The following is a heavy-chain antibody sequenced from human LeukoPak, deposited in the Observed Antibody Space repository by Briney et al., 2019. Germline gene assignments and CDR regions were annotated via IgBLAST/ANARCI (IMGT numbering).Heavy chain of an antibody. Sequence: PSETLTLTCAVSGYSISSSYYWGWIRHPPEKGLEWIGSIYHSGSTYHNPSFKSRVTISVDTSRNQFSLKLRTVTAADTAVYYCARGVTSTSRGSYGYWGQGTLVTVSS. J-gene: IGHJ4*02. CDR3: ARGVTSTSRGSYGY. CDR1: GYSISSSYY. D-gene: IGHD2-15*01. CDR2: IYHSGST. V-gene: IGHV4-38-2*01.